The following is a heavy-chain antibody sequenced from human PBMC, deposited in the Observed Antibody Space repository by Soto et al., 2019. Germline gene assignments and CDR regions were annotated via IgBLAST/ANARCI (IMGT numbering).Heavy chain of an antibody. CDR3: ARLWSRRITIFGVVTKNADY. CDR1: GGTFSSYA. J-gene: IGHJ4*02. CDR2: IIPIFGTA. Sequence: SVKVSCKASGGTFSSYAIRWVRQAPGQGLEWMGGIIPIFGTANYAQKFQGRVTITADESTSTAYMELSSLRSEDTAVYYCARLWSRRITIFGVVTKNADYWGQGTLVTVYS. V-gene: IGHV1-69*13. D-gene: IGHD3-3*01.